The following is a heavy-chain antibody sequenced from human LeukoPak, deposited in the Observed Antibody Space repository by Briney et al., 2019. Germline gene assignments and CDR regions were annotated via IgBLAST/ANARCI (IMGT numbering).Heavy chain of an antibody. V-gene: IGHV1-69*04. D-gene: IGHD3-16*02. J-gene: IGHJ4*02. CDR2: IIPILGIA. CDR3: VTNYRYFDC. CDR1: GGTFSSYA. Sequence: SVKVSCKASGGTFSSYAISWVRQAPGQGLEWMGRIIPILGIANYAQKFQGRVTIIADKSTRTAHMELSRLRSEDTAVYYCVTNYRYFDCWGQGTLVTVSS.